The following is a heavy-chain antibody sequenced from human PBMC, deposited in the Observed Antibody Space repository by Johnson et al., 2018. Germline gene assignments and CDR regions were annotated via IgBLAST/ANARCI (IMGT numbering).Heavy chain of an antibody. CDR2: INPSGGST. V-gene: IGHV1-46*01. Sequence: QVQLVQSGAEVKKPGASVKVSCKASGYTFTSYYIHWMRQAPGQGLEWMGIINPSGGSTSYAQKFQGRLTMTRDTPTSTVYMELSSLRSEDTAVYYCASPDYYDSSGGAFDIWGQGTMVTVSS. D-gene: IGHD3-22*01. J-gene: IGHJ3*02. CDR1: GYTFTSYY. CDR3: ASPDYYDSSGGAFDI.